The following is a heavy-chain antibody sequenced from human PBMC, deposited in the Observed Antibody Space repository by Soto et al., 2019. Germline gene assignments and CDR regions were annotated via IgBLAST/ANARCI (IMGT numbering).Heavy chain of an antibody. Sequence: SETLSLTCAVYGGSFSGFYWTWVRPPPGTGLEWIGEINHSGSTNYNPSLKSRVTISVDRSKNQFSLKLSSVTAADTAVYYCARETYGDYVGYFDPWGQGTLVTVSS. CDR1: GGSFSGFY. CDR2: INHSGST. V-gene: IGHV4-34*01. D-gene: IGHD4-17*01. CDR3: ARETYGDYVGYFDP. J-gene: IGHJ5*02.